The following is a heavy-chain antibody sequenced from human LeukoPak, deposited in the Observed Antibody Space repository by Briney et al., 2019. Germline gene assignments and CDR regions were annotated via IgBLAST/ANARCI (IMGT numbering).Heavy chain of an antibody. V-gene: IGHV3-30*18. CDR1: GFTFSSYG. D-gene: IGHD6-19*01. CDR3: AKGVAGTPYYYYGMDV. Sequence: ARSLTLSCAASGFTFSSYGTHWVRQAPGKGLEWVAVISYDGSNKYYADSVKGRFTISRDNSKNTLYLQMNSLRAEDTAVYYCAKGVAGTPYYYYGMDVWGQGTTVTVSS. J-gene: IGHJ6*02. CDR2: ISYDGSNK.